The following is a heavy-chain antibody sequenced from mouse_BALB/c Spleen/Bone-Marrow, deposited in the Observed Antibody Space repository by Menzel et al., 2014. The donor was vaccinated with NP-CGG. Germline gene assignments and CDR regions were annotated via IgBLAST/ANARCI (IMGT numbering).Heavy chain of an antibody. CDR3: PRSHGYYPYWYFDV. CDR2: IDPSDSET. CDR1: GYTFTSYW. J-gene: IGHJ1*01. D-gene: IGHD2-3*01. Sequence: QVQLQQSGAELVKPGAPVKLSCKASGYTFTSYWMNWVKQRPGRGFEGIGRIDPSDSETHYNQKFKDKATLTVDKSSSTAYIQRSSLTSEDSAVYYCPRSHGYYPYWYFDVWCAGTTVTVSS. V-gene: IGHV1-69*02.